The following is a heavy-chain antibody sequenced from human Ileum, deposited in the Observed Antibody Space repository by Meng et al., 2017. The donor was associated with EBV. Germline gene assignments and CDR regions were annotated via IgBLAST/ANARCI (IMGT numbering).Heavy chain of an antibody. CDR3: ARSSPIVRGLDY. CDR1: GDSVSGSDW. CDR2: VYHDGAT. D-gene: IGHD3-10*01. J-gene: IGHJ4*02. V-gene: IGHV4-4*02. Sequence: AQPQESGPGLVEPSGTLSLTCAVLGDSVSGSDWWSGVRQPPGKGLEWIGEVYHDGATNYHPSLKSRVTISLDKSKNEVNLHLNSLTAADTAVYFCARSSPIVRGLDYWGQGTLVTVSS.